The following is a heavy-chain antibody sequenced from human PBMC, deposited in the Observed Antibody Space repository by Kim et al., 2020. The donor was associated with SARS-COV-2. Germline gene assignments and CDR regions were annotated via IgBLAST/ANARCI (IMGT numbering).Heavy chain of an antibody. Sequence: YADSGKGRFTLSSDNSKNTLYLQMNSLRAEDTAVYDCAKCRERWILPGMDVWGQGTTVTVSS. V-gene: IGHV3-23*05. J-gene: IGHJ6*02. CDR3: AKCRERWILPGMDV. D-gene: IGHD5-18*01.